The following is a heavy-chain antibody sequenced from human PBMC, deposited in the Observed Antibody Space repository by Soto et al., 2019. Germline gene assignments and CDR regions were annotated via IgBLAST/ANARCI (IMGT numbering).Heavy chain of an antibody. J-gene: IGHJ6*02. Sequence: SVKVSCKASGGTFSSYAISWVRLAPGQGLEWMGGTIPIFGTANCAQKFQGRVTITADRSTSTAYMELSSLRSEDTAVYYCARAWFGWLRPNYHYYGMDVWGQGTTVTVSS. D-gene: IGHD5-12*01. CDR1: GGTFSSYA. V-gene: IGHV1-69*06. CDR3: ARAWFGWLRPNYHYYGMDV. CDR2: TIPIFGTA.